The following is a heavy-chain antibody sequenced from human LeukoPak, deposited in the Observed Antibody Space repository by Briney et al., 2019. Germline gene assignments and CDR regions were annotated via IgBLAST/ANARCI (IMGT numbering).Heavy chain of an antibody. CDR1: GASIRSGDYY. V-gene: IGHV4-30-4*01. Sequence: SETLSLTCTVSGASIRSGDYYWSWIRQPPGKGLEWIGYIYDSGSTYYNPSLKSRITISVDTSENRFSLKPSSVTATDTAVYYCARDCSGGSCYGAFDIWGQGTMVTVSS. CDR3: ARDCSGGSCYGAFDI. D-gene: IGHD2-15*01. J-gene: IGHJ3*02. CDR2: IYDSGST.